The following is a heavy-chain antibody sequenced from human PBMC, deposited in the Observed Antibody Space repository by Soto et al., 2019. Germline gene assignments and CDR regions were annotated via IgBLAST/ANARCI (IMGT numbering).Heavy chain of an antibody. Sequence: PGGSLRLSCAASGFTFSSYAMSWVRQAPGKGLEWVSAISSSSSYIYYADSVKGRFTISRDNAKNSLYLQMNSLRAEDTAVYYCARIRSGDPKNHYDYYYYMDVWDKGTTVTVSS. J-gene: IGHJ6*03. CDR3: ARIRSGDPKNHYDYYYYMDV. V-gene: IGHV3-21*01. D-gene: IGHD2-15*01. CDR1: GFTFSSYA. CDR2: ISSSSSYI.